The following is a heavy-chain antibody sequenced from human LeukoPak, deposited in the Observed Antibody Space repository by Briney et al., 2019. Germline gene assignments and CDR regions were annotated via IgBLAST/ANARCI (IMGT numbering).Heavy chain of an antibody. V-gene: IGHV3-48*02. CDR3: ARAVTVVTRGGLVFDY. D-gene: IGHD2-21*02. CDR2: ISSSSNTI. CDR1: GFTFSSYS. J-gene: IGHJ4*02. Sequence: GGSLRLSCAASGFTFSSYSMNWVRQAPGKGLEWVSYISSSSNTIYYADSVKGRFTISRDNAKNSPFLQMNSLRDEDTSVYYCARAVTVVTRGGLVFDYWGQGTLVTVSS.